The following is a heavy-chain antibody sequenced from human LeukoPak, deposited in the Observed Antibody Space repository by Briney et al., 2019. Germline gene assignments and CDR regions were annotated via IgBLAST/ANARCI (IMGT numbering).Heavy chain of an antibody. V-gene: IGHV3-23*01. Sequence: GGSLRLSCAASGFTFCRYAMSLVRQAPGKGLESVSAISGSGGSTYYADSVKGRFTISRDNSKNTLYLQMNSLRAEDTAVYYCAKDFYSNYVVGNWFDPWGQGTLVTVSS. CDR1: GFTFCRYA. D-gene: IGHD4-11*01. CDR2: ISGSGGST. J-gene: IGHJ5*02. CDR3: AKDFYSNYVVGNWFDP.